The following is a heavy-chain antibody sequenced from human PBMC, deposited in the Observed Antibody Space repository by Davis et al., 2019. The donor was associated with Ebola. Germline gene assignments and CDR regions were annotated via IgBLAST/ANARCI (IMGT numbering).Heavy chain of an antibody. CDR3: ARQGNYYDSSGYLYYYYGMDV. Sequence: SETLSLTCTVSGGSISSSSYYWGWIRQPPGKGLEWIGSIYYSGSTYYNPSLKSRVTISVDTSKNQFSLKLSSVTAADTAVYYCARQGNYYDSSGYLYYYYGMDVWGQGTTVTVSS. D-gene: IGHD3-22*01. V-gene: IGHV4-39*01. CDR1: GGSISSSSYY. J-gene: IGHJ6*02. CDR2: IYYSGST.